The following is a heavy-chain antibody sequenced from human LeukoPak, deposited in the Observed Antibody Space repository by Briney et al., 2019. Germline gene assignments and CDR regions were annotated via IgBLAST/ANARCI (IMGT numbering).Heavy chain of an antibody. V-gene: IGHV3-30*02. J-gene: IGHJ4*02. Sequence: GGSLRLSCAASGFTFSSYGMHWVRQAPGKGLEWVAFIRYDGSNKYYADSVKGRFTISRDNPKNTLCLQMNSLRTEDTAVYYCAREGGYSGSYRDCYFDYWGQGTLVTVSS. CDR1: GFTFSSYG. CDR2: IRYDGSNK. CDR3: AREGGYSGSYRDCYFDY. D-gene: IGHD1-26*01.